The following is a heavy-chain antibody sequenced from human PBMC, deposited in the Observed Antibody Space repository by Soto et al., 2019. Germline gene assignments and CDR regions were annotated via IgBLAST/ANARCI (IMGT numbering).Heavy chain of an antibody. Sequence: QVQLVQSGAEVKKPGASVKVSCKASGYTFTTYGMTWVRQAPGQGLDWVGWISTHNGNTKYAESLQGRVTMTTDTTTSTAYMELRSLKSDDTAVYYCARGPTDYYANSGHYSLDHWGQGTMVTVYS. J-gene: IGHJ4*02. V-gene: IGHV1-18*01. CDR3: ARGPTDYYANSGHYSLDH. CDR2: ISTHNGNT. D-gene: IGHD3-22*01. CDR1: GYTFTTYG.